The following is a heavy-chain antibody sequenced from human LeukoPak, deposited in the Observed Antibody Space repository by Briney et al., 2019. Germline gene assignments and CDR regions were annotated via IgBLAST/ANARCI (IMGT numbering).Heavy chain of an antibody. D-gene: IGHD3-10*01. V-gene: IGHV4-4*07. J-gene: IGHJ4*02. CDR3: ARNPIRGFGEIRD. CDR2: MYASGNT. CDR1: GSSISGYY. Sequence: SETLSLTCTVSGSSISGYYWTWIRQPAGKGLEWIGHMYASGNTNYNPSLNSRVTMSVDTSKNQFSLNLRSVTAADTAVYYCARNPIRGFGEIRDWGQETLVTVSS.